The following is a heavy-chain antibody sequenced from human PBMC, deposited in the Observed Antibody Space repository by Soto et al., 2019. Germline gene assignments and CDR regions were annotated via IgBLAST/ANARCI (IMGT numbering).Heavy chain of an antibody. D-gene: IGHD3-22*01. CDR3: ARVRDSSGYYYLWFDP. Sequence: GASVKVSCKAFGGTFSSYAISWVRQAPGQGLEWMGGIIPIFGTANYAQKFQGRVTITADKSTSTAYMELSSLRSEDTAVYYCARVRDSSGYYYLWFDPWGQGTLVTVSS. CDR1: GGTFSSYA. CDR2: IIPIFGTA. V-gene: IGHV1-69*06. J-gene: IGHJ5*02.